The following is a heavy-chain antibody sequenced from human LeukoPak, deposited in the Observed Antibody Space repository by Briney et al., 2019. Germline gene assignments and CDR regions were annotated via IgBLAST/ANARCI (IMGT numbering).Heavy chain of an antibody. CDR2: TSSSRSTI. V-gene: IGHV3-11*01. CDR3: ARDLDYYGMDV. Sequence: GGSLRLSCAASGFTFSDYYMSWIRQAPGKGLEWVSYTSSSRSTIYYADSVKGRFTISRDNAKNSLYLQMNSLRAEDTAVYYCARDLDYYGMDVWGQGTTVTVSS. J-gene: IGHJ6*02. CDR1: GFTFSDYY.